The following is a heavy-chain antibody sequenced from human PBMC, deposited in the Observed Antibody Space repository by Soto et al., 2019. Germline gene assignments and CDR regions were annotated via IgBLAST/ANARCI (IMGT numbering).Heavy chain of an antibody. CDR3: ARGGVYYFDY. V-gene: IGHV4-30-2*01. Sequence: QLQLQESGSGLVKPSQTLSLTCAVSGGSISSGGYSWSWIRQTPGKGLEWIGYMYYVGSTYYNPSLKSRVTISIDRSKDQFSLKMTSVTAADTAVYYCARGGVYYFDYWGQGTLVTVSS. CDR1: GGSISSGGYS. J-gene: IGHJ4*02. D-gene: IGHD6-13*01. CDR2: MYYVGST.